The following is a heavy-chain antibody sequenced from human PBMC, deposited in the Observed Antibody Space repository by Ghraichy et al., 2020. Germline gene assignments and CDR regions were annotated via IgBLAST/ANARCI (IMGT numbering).Heavy chain of an antibody. J-gene: IGHJ5*02. CDR2: INPNSGGT. CDR1: GYTFTGYY. V-gene: IGHV1-2*02. CDR3: ARTRSSQYSSGWYCWFDP. D-gene: IGHD6-19*01. Sequence: ASVKVSCKASGYTFTGYYMHWVRQAPGQGLEWMGWINPNSGGTNYAQKFQGRVTMTRDTSISTAYMELSRLRSDDTAVYYCARTRSSQYSSGWYCWFDPWGQGTLVTVSS.